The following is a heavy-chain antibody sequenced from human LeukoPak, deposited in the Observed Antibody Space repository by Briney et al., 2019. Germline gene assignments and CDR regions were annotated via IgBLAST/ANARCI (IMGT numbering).Heavy chain of an antibody. CDR1: GFTFTDYY. V-gene: IGHV3-23*01. J-gene: IGHJ4*02. D-gene: IGHD6-13*01. Sequence: GGSLRLSCATSGFTFTDYYMSWIRQAPGKGLEWVSAISGSGGSTYYADSVKGRFTISRDNSKNTLYLQMNSLTADDTAVYYCARIQSLGSSFSSFDYWGQGTLVTVSS. CDR2: ISGSGGST. CDR3: ARIQSLGSSFSSFDY.